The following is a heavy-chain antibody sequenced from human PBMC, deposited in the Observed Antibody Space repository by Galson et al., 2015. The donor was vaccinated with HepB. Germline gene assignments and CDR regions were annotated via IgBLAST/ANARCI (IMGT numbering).Heavy chain of an antibody. CDR2: ISRSGSTV. D-gene: IGHD2-21*01. CDR3: ARDKTAIGSTFDC. V-gene: IGHV3-48*03. Sequence: SLRLSCAASGFSVTSYEINWVRQAPGKWLEWISYISRSGSTVYYAESVKGRFAISRDDAKNSVYLQMNSLRVEDTAVYYCARDKTAIGSTFDCWGQGTLVTVS. CDR1: GFSVTSYE. J-gene: IGHJ4*02.